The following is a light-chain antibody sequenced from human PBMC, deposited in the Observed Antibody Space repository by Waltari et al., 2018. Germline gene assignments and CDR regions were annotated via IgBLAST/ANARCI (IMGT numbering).Light chain of an antibody. CDR3: QQLNSYQLT. J-gene: IGKJ1*01. Sequence: IKLTQSPSSLHAAVDDRVNITCLASQGISNYLAWYQQKPGKAPKLLIYAASTLQSGVPSRFSGSGSGTDFTLTISSLEPEDFATYYCQQLNSYQLTFGRGTKVEIK. V-gene: IGKV1-9*01. CDR1: QGISNY. CDR2: AAS.